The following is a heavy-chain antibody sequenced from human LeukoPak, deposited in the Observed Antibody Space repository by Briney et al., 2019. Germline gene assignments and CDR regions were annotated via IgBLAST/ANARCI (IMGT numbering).Heavy chain of an antibody. Sequence: ASVKVSCKASGYIFTGYYMHWVRQAPGQGLEWMGWINPNSGGTNYAQKFQGRVTMTRDTSISTAYMELSRLRSDDTAVYYCARASIAAAGTNDYWGQGTLVTVSS. CDR3: ARASIAAAGTNDY. CDR2: INPNSGGT. J-gene: IGHJ4*02. D-gene: IGHD6-13*01. CDR1: GYIFTGYY. V-gene: IGHV1-2*02.